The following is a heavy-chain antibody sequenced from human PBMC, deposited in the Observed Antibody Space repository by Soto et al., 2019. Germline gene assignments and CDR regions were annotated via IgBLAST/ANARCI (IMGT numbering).Heavy chain of an antibody. D-gene: IGHD5-18*01. CDR2: IYWDDDK. Sequence: QITLKESGPPLVKPTQTLTLTCTFSGSSLSTSGVSVGWIRQPPGKALEWLALIYWDDDKRYSPSLKSRLTITKDTSENQVVLTLTNMDPVDTATYYCAHRGYNYVYDAFNIWGQGTMVTVSS. CDR3: AHRGYNYVYDAFNI. J-gene: IGHJ3*02. V-gene: IGHV2-5*02. CDR1: GSSLSTSGVS.